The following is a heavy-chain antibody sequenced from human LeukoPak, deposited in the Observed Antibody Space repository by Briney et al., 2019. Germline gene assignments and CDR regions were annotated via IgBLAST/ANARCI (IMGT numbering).Heavy chain of an antibody. V-gene: IGHV4-34*01. D-gene: IGHD3-16*01. CDR3: ARVKDPGGYYYYYYMDI. CDR2: INHSGST. CDR1: GGSFSGHY. J-gene: IGHJ6*03. Sequence: SETLSLTCAVYGGSFSGHYWTWIRQPPGKGLEWIGEINHSGSTNYNPSLKSRVTISVDTSKNQFSLNVSSVTAADTAVYYCARVKDPGGYYYYYYMDIWGKGNTVTVSS.